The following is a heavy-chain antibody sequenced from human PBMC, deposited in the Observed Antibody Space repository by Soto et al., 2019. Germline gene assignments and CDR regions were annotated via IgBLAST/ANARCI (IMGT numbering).Heavy chain of an antibody. CDR3: ARDRATYYYDSSGYRNWFDP. Sequence: SQTLSLTCAISGDSVSSDSVAWNWIRQSPSRGLEWLGRTYYRSKWYNDYAVSVKSRITINSDTSKNQFSLHLNSVTPEDTAVYYCARDRATYYYDSSGYRNWFDPWGQGALVTVSS. J-gene: IGHJ5*02. CDR2: TYYRSKWYN. CDR1: GDSVSSDSVA. D-gene: IGHD3-22*01. V-gene: IGHV6-1*01.